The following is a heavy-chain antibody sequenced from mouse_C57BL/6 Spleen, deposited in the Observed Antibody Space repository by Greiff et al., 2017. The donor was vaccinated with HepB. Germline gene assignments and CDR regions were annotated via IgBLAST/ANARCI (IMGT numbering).Heavy chain of an antibody. J-gene: IGHJ1*03. D-gene: IGHD2-4*01. Sequence: EVQLQESGGGLVKPGGSLKLSCAASGFTFSSYAMSWVRQTPEKRLEWVATISDGGSYTYYPDNVKGRFTISRDNAKNNLYLQMSHLKSEDTAMYYCARDGIYYDYRNWYFDVWGTGTTVTVSS. V-gene: IGHV5-4*01. CDR3: ARDGIYYDYRNWYFDV. CDR1: GFTFSSYA. CDR2: ISDGGSYT.